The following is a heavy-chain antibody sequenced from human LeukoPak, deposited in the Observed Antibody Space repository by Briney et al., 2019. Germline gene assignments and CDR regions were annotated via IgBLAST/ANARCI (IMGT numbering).Heavy chain of an antibody. D-gene: IGHD3-10*01. CDR1: GYTFTSYD. CDR3: ARAIGSMVRGVIITWRYYYYYMDV. J-gene: IGHJ6*03. CDR2: MNPNSGNT. Sequence: ASVKVSCKASGYTFTSYDINWVRQATGQGLEWMGWMNPNSGNTGYAQKFQGRVIITRNTSISTAYMELSSLRSEDTAVYYCARAIGSMVRGVIITWRYYYYYMDVWGKGTTVTVSS. V-gene: IGHV1-8*03.